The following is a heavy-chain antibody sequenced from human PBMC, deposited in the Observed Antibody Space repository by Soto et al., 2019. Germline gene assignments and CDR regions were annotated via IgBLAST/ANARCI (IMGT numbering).Heavy chain of an antibody. CDR3: AKASHCNKGRCSLGLIGDRAFDX. J-gene: IGHJ3*01. D-gene: IGHD2-8*01. V-gene: IGHV3-30*18. CDR1: GLTFSAYG. Sequence: QARLVESGGGVVQPGRSLRLSCEASGLTFSAYGMHWVRQAPGKGLEWVATISYDGSKKYFGDSVKGRFTISRDNSKSTLYLEMNSLRTEDTAVYYXAKASHCNKGRCSLGLIGDRAFDX. CDR2: ISYDGSKK.